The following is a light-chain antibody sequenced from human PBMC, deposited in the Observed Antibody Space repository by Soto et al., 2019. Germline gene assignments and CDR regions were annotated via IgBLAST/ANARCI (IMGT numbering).Light chain of an antibody. V-gene: IGLV2-11*01. J-gene: IGLJ3*02. CDR1: SSDVGGYSY. Sequence: QSALTQPGSVSGSPGQSVTISCTGTSSDVGGYSYVSWYQHHPGKAPKLMIYDVSKRPSGVPDRFSGSKSGNTASLTISGLQAEDEADYYCCSYAGSYTWVFGGGTKLTVL. CDR3: CSYAGSYTWV. CDR2: DVS.